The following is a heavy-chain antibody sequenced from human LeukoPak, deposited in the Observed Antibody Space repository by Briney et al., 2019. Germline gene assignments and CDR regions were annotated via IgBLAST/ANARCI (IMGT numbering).Heavy chain of an antibody. V-gene: IGHV1-46*01. Sequence: ASVKVSCKASGYTFTSYYMHWVRQAPGQGLEWMGIINPSGGSTSYAQKFQGRVTITADKSTSTAYMELSSLRSEDTAVYYCARASRLSGSYYVFDYWGQGTLVTVSS. J-gene: IGHJ4*02. CDR3: ARASRLSGSYYVFDY. D-gene: IGHD1-26*01. CDR1: GYTFTSYY. CDR2: INPSGGST.